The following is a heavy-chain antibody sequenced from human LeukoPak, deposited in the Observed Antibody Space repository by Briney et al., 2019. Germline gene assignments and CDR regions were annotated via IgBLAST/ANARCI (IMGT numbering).Heavy chain of an antibody. D-gene: IGHD3-22*01. Sequence: GGSLRLSCAASGFTFSTYSMNWVRQAPGKGLEWVSSISGSSIYVYYADSVKGRFTISRDNAKNSLYLQMNSLRAEDTAVYYCARDPPYYDSSGYYYDYWGQGTLVTVSS. V-gene: IGHV3-21*01. CDR2: ISGSSIYV. CDR3: ARDPPYYDSSGYYYDY. J-gene: IGHJ4*02. CDR1: GFTFSTYS.